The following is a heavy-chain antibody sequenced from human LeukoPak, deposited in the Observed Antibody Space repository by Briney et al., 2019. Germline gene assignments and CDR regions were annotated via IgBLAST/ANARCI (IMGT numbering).Heavy chain of an antibody. CDR3: AKEVLQQQQYGMDV. Sequence: GRSLRLSCAASGFTFDDYAMHWARQAPGKGLEWVSGISWNSGSIGYADSVKGRFTISRDNAKNSLYLQMNSLRAEDTALYYCAKEVLQQQQYGMDVWGQGTTVTVSS. D-gene: IGHD6-13*01. V-gene: IGHV3-9*01. CDR1: GFTFDDYA. CDR2: ISWNSGSI. J-gene: IGHJ6*02.